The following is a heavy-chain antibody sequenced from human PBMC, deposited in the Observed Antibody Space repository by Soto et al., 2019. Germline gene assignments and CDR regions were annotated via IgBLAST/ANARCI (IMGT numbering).Heavy chain of an antibody. D-gene: IGHD3-22*01. CDR2: IKQDGSEK. CDR1: GFTFSSYW. Sequence: PGGSLRLSCAASGFTFSSYWMSWVRQAPGKGLEWVANIKQDGSEKYYVDSVKGRFTISRDNAKNSLYLQMNSLRAEDTALYYCARGGDSMIVVVTAFDYWGQGTLVTVSS. V-gene: IGHV3-7*05. CDR3: ARGGDSMIVVVTAFDY. J-gene: IGHJ4*02.